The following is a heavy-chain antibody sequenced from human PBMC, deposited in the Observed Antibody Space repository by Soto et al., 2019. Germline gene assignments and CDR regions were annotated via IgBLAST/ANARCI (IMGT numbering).Heavy chain of an antibody. CDR3: ARNAITMFRGVYYYYYGVDV. Sequence: SETLSLTCAVYGESFSGYYWSWIRQPPGKGLEWIGEINHSGSTNYNPSLKSRVTISVDTSKNQFSLKLSSVTAADTAVYYCARNAITMFRGVYYYYYGVDVWGQGTTVTVSS. CDR1: GESFSGYY. V-gene: IGHV4-34*01. CDR2: INHSGST. D-gene: IGHD3-10*01. J-gene: IGHJ6*02.